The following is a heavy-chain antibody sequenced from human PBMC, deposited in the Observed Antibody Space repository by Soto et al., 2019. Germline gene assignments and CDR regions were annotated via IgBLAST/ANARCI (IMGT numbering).Heavy chain of an antibody. CDR1: GFTFSSYG. CDR3: AKDKRAVAGYFEY. J-gene: IGHJ4*02. D-gene: IGHD6-19*01. CDR2: ISYDGSNK. Sequence: GGSLRLSCAASGFTFSSYGMHWVRQAPGKGLERVAVISYDGSNKYYADSVKGRFTISRDNSKNTLYLQMNSLRAEDTAVYYCAKDKRAVAGYFEYWGQGTLVTVSS. V-gene: IGHV3-30*18.